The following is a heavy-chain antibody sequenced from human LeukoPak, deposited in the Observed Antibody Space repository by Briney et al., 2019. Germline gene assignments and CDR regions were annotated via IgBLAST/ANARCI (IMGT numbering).Heavy chain of an antibody. CDR1: GYTFTSYG. V-gene: IGHV1-18*01. J-gene: IGHJ4*02. Sequence: GASVKVSCKASGYTFTSYGISWVRQAPGQGLEWMGWISAYNGNTNYAQKLQGRVTMTTDTSTSTAYMELRSLRSDDTAVYYCARDLYGANYYGSGGCFDYWGQGTLVTVSS. D-gene: IGHD3-10*01. CDR2: ISAYNGNT. CDR3: ARDLYGANYYGSGGCFDY.